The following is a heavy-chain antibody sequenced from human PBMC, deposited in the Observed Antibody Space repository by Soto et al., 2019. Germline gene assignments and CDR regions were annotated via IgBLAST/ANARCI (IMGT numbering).Heavy chain of an antibody. V-gene: IGHV4-59*01. D-gene: IGHD3-16*01. Sequence: PSETLSLTCTVSGGSISSYYWSWILQPPGKGLEWIGYIYYSGSTNYNPSLKSRVTISVDTSKNQFSLKLSSVTAADTAVYYCARSLLLHRLRLGAFDIWGQGTMVTVSS. CDR2: IYYSGST. CDR1: GGSISSYY. CDR3: ARSLLLHRLRLGAFDI. J-gene: IGHJ3*02.